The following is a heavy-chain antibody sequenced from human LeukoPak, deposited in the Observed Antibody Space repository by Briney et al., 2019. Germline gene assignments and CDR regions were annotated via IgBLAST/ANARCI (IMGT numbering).Heavy chain of an antibody. CDR3: AREGVGIKYLDY. CDR2: IWNTGSYV. J-gene: IGHJ4*02. Sequence: NPGGSLRLSCAASGFTFSNYIMDWVRQAPGKGLEWVSSIWNTGSYVYYVDSVRGRFTISRDNAKNSLYLQMNSLRAEDTAVYYCAREGVGIKYLDYWGQGTLVTVSS. CDR1: GFTFSNYI. D-gene: IGHD1-26*01. V-gene: IGHV3-21*01.